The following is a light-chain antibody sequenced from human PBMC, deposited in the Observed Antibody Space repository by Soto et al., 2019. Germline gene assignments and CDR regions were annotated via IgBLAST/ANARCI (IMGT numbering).Light chain of an antibody. CDR3: QQYKNWPPHT. CDR2: GAF. CDR1: QSVSSN. V-gene: IGKV3-15*01. Sequence: EIVMTQSPATLSVSPGERATLSCRASQSVSSNLAWYQQKPGQAPRLLIYGAFTRATGIPVRFSGSGSGTEFTLTISSLQSEDFAVYYCQQYKNWPPHTFGGGTKVEIK. J-gene: IGKJ4*01.